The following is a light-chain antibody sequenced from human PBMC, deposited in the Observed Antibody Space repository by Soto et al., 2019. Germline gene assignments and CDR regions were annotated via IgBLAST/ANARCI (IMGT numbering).Light chain of an antibody. CDR1: SSDVGGYNY. V-gene: IGLV2-8*01. CDR2: EVS. CDR3: TSYAGSNNFFYV. J-gene: IGLJ1*01. Sequence: QSALTQPPSASGSPGQSVTISCPGTSSDVGGYNYVSWYQQHPGKAPKLMIYEVSKRPSGVPDRFSGSKSGNTASLTVSGLQAEDEADYYCTSYAGSNNFFYVFGTGTKVTV.